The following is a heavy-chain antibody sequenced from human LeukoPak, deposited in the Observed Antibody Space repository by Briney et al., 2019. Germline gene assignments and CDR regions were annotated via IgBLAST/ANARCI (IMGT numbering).Heavy chain of an antibody. J-gene: IGHJ4*02. V-gene: IGHV4-4*02. CDR3: ARDLGSAQPGF. D-gene: IGHD6-25*01. Sequence: SETLSLTCTVSGGSISSRNWWSWLRQPPGKGLEWIGEMYRSGSINYNPSLKSRVTIPVDIYKNQFSLRLNSVPAADTAVDYCARDLGSAQPGFGGQGTLLTVPP. CDR1: GGSISSRNW. CDR2: MYRSGSI.